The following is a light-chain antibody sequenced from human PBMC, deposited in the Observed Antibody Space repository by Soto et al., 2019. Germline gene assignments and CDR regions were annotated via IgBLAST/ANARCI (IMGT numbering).Light chain of an antibody. V-gene: IGLV1-40*01. J-gene: IGLJ1*01. CDR1: SSNIGAGYD. CDR2: GNS. Sequence: QLVLTQPPSVSGAPGQRVTISCTGSSSNIGAGYDVHWYQQLPGTAPKLLSYGNSNRPSGVPDRFSGSKSGTSASLAITGLQAEDEADYYCQSYDSSLSALYVFGTGTKLTVL. CDR3: QSYDSSLSALYV.